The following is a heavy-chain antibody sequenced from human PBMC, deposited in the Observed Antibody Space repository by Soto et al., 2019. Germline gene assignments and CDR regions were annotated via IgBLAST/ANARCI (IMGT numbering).Heavy chain of an antibody. CDR1: GFTFSSYS. V-gene: IGHV3-21*01. CDR3: ARDAGTTGTKFDY. CDR2: ISSSSSYI. Sequence: GGSLRLSCAASGFTFSSYSMNWIRQAPAKGLEWVSSISSSSSYIYYEDSVKGRFTISRDNAKNSLYLQMNSLRAEDTAVYYCARDAGTTGTKFDYWGQGTLVTVSS. D-gene: IGHD4-17*01. J-gene: IGHJ4*02.